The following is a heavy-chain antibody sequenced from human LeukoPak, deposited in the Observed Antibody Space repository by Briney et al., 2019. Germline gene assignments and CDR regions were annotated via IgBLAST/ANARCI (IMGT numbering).Heavy chain of an antibody. V-gene: IGHV3-21*01. CDR3: ARYPHYYGSGSPKFDY. CDR2: ISSSSISI. D-gene: IGHD3-10*01. Sequence: GGSLRLSCAASGFTFSSHSMNWVRQAPGKGLEWVSSISSSSISISYADSLKGRFTISRDNAKNSLYLQMNSLRADDTAVYYCARYPHYYGSGSPKFDYWGQGALVTVSS. J-gene: IGHJ4*02. CDR1: GFTFSSHS.